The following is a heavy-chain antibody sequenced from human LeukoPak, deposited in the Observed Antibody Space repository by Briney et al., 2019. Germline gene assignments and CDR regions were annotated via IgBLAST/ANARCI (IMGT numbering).Heavy chain of an antibody. CDR3: ARDSCSSTSCLSIDDY. CDR1: GHTFTAYY. D-gene: IGHD2-2*01. CDR2: INPNSGGT. Sequence: ASVKFSCKASGHTFTAYYVHWVRQAPGQGLEWMGWINPNSGGTNYAQKFQGRVTMTRDTSISTAYMELSRLSSDDTAFYYCARDSCSSTSCLSIDDYWDQGTLVTVSS. V-gene: IGHV1-2*02. J-gene: IGHJ4*02.